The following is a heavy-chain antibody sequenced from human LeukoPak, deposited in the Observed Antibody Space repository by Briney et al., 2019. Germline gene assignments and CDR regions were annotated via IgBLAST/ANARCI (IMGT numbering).Heavy chain of an antibody. Sequence: GGSLTLSCAASGFTFSSYTMNWVRQAPGKGLEWVSSISGSSIYIYYADSAKGRFTISRDNAKKSLYLRMNRLRAEDTAVYYCARSGCSGGSCYGVFDYWGQGTLVTVSS. V-gene: IGHV3-21*01. CDR1: GFTFSSYT. CDR2: ISGSSIYI. J-gene: IGHJ4*02. D-gene: IGHD2-15*01. CDR3: ARSGCSGGSCYGVFDY.